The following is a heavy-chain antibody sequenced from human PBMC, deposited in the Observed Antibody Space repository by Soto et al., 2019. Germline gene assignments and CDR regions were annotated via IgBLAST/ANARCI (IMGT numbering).Heavy chain of an antibody. D-gene: IGHD2-15*01. V-gene: IGHV3-64*01. Sequence: GGSLRLSCAASGFTFSNYALHWVRQAPGRGLEYVSAISSDGGSTFYANSVKGRFTISRDNSKNTLYLQMGSLRAEDMAVYYCATGRGGGTYYYDYWGQGTLVTVSS. CDR1: GFTFSNYA. J-gene: IGHJ4*02. CDR2: ISSDGGST. CDR3: ATGRGGGTYYYDY.